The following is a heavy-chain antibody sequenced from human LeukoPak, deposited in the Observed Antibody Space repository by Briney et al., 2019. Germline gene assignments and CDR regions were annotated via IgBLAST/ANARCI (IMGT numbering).Heavy chain of an antibody. V-gene: IGHV1-69*13. Sequence: SVTVSCKASGGTFSSYAISWVRQAPGQGLEWMGGIIPIFGTANCAQKFQGRVTITADESTSTAYMELSSLRSEDTAVYYCARDEYSSSSGKFDPWGQGTLVTVSS. J-gene: IGHJ5*02. CDR3: ARDEYSSSSGKFDP. CDR2: IIPIFGTA. D-gene: IGHD6-6*01. CDR1: GGTFSSYA.